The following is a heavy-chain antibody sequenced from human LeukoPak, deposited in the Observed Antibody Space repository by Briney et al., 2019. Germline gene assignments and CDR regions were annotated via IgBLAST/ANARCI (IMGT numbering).Heavy chain of an antibody. V-gene: IGHV1-46*03. CDR1: GYTFTSYY. J-gene: IGHJ4*02. Sequence: GASVKVSCKASGYTFTSYYMHWVRQAPGQGLEWMGIINPSGGSTSYAQKFQGRVTMTRDTSTSTVYIGLSSLRSEDTAVYYCASGGYSSSWYGKIDYWGQGTLVTVSS. D-gene: IGHD6-13*01. CDR3: ASGGYSSSWYGKIDY. CDR2: INPSGGST.